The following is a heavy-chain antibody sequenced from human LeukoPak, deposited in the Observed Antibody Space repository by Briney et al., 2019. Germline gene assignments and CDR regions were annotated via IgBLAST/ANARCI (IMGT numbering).Heavy chain of an antibody. CDR1: GFTFDDYG. Sequence: RPGGSLRLSCAASGFTFDDYGMSWVRQAPGKGLEWVSGINWNGGSTGYADSVKGRFTISRDNAKNSLYLQMNSLRAEDTALYYCARAGATHYYGSRLDPWGQGTLVTVSS. D-gene: IGHD3-10*01. V-gene: IGHV3-20*04. CDR2: INWNGGST. J-gene: IGHJ5*02. CDR3: ARAGATHYYGSRLDP.